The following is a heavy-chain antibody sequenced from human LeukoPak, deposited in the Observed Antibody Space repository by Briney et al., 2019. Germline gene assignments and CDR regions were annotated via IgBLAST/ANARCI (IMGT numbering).Heavy chain of an antibody. D-gene: IGHD2-15*01. V-gene: IGHV4-34*01. CDR1: GGSLNGYY. J-gene: IGHJ2*01. Sequence: SETLSLTSAFFGGSLNGYYWSWIREPPGRGLEWFGEISHSGITNYNPSLKSRVIISVDTSKNQFSLQLNVVTAADTAVYFCARSYWIGDSCYWYFDLWGGGNMVTVSS. CDR3: ARSYWIGDSCYWYFDL. CDR2: ISHSGIT.